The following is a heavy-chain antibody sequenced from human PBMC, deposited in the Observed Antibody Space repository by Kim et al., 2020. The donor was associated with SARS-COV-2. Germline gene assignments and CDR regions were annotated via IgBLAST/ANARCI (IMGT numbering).Heavy chain of an antibody. J-gene: IGHJ3*02. Sequence: GESLKISCEGSGYNFNSYWIVWVRQMPGKGLECMGVIFPGDSETHYYPAFQGHVTISADRSTNTAYLQWNSLKASDSGTYYCAKTYYYDTTGYYDGFDIWGQGTVVTVSS. D-gene: IGHD3-22*01. CDR2: IFPGDSET. V-gene: IGHV5-51*01. CDR1: GYNFNSYW. CDR3: AKTYYYDTTGYYDGFDI.